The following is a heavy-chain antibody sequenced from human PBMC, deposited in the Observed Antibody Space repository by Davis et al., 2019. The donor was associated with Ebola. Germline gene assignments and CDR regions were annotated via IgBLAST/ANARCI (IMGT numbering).Heavy chain of an antibody. CDR1: GYTFTNYA. CDR3: AREQLEGSYYYYYGMDV. Sequence: ASVKVSCKGSGYTFTNYAIHWVRQAPGQGLEWMGWINTNTGNPTYAQGFTGRFVFSLDTSVSTAYLQISSLKAEDTAVYYCAREQLEGSYYYYYGMDVWGQGTTVTVSS. V-gene: IGHV7-4-1*02. J-gene: IGHJ6*02. CDR2: INTNTGNP. D-gene: IGHD6-13*01.